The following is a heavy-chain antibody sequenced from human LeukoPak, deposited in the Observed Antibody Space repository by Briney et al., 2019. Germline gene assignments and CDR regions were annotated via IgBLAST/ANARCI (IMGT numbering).Heavy chain of an antibody. V-gene: IGHV3-23*01. J-gene: IGHJ4*02. CDR3: VFSRCGGDCWDFDY. CDR1: GFTFSSYA. D-gene: IGHD2-21*02. CDR2: ISGSGGST. Sequence: GGSPRLSCAASGFTFSSYAMSWVRQAPGKGLEWVSAISGSGGSTYYADSVKGRFTISRDNSKNTLYLQMNSLRAEDTAVYYCVFSRCGGDCWDFDYWGQGTLVTVSS.